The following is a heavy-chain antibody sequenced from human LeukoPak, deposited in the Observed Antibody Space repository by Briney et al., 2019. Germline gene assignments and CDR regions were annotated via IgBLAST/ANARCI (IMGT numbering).Heavy chain of an antibody. CDR3: ARDGRGLGFYYYYMDV. Sequence: GASVKVSCKASGYTFTDYYMHWVRQAPGQGLEWMGIINPSGGSTSYAQKFQGRVTMTRDTSTSTVYMELSSLRSEDTAVYYCARDGRGLGFYYYYMDVWGKGTTVTVSS. J-gene: IGHJ6*03. CDR1: GYTFTDYY. CDR2: INPSGGST. V-gene: IGHV1-46*01.